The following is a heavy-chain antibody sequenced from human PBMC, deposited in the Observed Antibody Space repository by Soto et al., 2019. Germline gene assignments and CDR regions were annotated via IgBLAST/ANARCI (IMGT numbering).Heavy chain of an antibody. CDR1: CGSIISGDFY. J-gene: IGHJ1*01. D-gene: IGHD4-17*01. CDR2: TYNSGRT. CDR3: ARAPPSTMTRPEYFQH. V-gene: IGHV4-30-4*01. Sequence: PSETLSLTCTVSCGSIISGDFYWSWIRQPPGKGLEWIGYTYNSGRTDYNPSLKSRVTISVDTSKNQFSLKLSSVTAADAAVYYCARAPPSTMTRPEYFQHWGQGTLVTVSS.